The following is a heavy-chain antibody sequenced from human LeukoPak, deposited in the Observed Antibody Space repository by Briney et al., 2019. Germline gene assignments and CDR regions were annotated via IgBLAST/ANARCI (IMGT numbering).Heavy chain of an antibody. CDR2: IYYSGST. CDR1: GGSISSYY. J-gene: IGHJ5*02. V-gene: IGHV4-59*01. Sequence: SETLSLTCTVSGGSISSYYWSWIRQPPGKGLEWIGYIYYSGSTNYNPSLKSRVTISVDTSKNQFSLKLSSVTAADTAVYYCARVTRYYYGSGSYYRPNWFDPWGQGTLVTVSS. D-gene: IGHD3-10*01. CDR3: ARVTRYYYGSGSYYRPNWFDP.